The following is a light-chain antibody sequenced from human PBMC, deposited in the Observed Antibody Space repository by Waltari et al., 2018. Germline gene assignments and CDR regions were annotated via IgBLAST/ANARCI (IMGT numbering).Light chain of an antibody. CDR2: VGTGGIVG. CDR1: SGYSNYK. CDR3: GADHGSGSSFVYV. J-gene: IGLJ1*01. Sequence: QPVLTQPPSASASLGASGTPTCTLSSGYSNYKLDGYQQRPGKGPRFVMRVGTGGIVGSKGDGIPDRFSVLGSGLNRYLTIKNIQEEDESDYHCGADHGSGSSFVYVFGTGTKVTV. V-gene: IGLV9-49*03.